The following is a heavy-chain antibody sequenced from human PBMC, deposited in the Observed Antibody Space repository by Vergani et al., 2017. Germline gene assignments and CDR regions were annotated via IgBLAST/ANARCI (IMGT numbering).Heavy chain of an antibody. CDR3: ADLYGDDGFSPF. D-gene: IGHD2-21*01. V-gene: IGHV3-21*06. J-gene: IGHJ4*02. CDR2: IGSSGPYI. CDR1: GFTFSDFS. Sequence: EVQLLESGGDLVQPGGSLRLSCAASGFTFSDFSMSWVRQAPGKGLEWVAFIGSSGPYINYADSVKGRFIISRDNTNNSLFLQLRSLRAEDAAVYYCADLYGDDGFSPFWGQGTLVTVSS.